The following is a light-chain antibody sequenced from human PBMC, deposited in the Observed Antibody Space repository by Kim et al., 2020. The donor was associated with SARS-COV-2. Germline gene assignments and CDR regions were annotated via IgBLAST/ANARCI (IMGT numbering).Light chain of an antibody. CDR3: NSRDISSDHVL. CDR2: GEN. Sequence: SSELIQDPAVSVALGQTVTITCQGDSLRMSYATWYQQKPGQAPLLVIYGENSRPSGIPDRFFGSYSRNTASLTITGAQAEDEADYYCNSRDISSDHVLFGGGTKLTVL. CDR1: SLRMSY. V-gene: IGLV3-19*01. J-gene: IGLJ3*02.